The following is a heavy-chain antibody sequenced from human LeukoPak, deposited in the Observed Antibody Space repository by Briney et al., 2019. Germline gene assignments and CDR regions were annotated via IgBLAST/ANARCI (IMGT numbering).Heavy chain of an antibody. V-gene: IGHV3-7*05. CDR2: IKQDGSEE. J-gene: IGHJ4*02. CDR3: AREDGYSSSWYSDY. CDR1: GFTFSSYW. D-gene: IGHD6-13*01. Sequence: PGGSLRLSCAASGFTFSSYWMSWVRQAPGKGLEWVANIKQDGSEEVYVDSVKGRFTISRDNAKNSLYLQMNSLRAEDTAVYYCAREDGYSSSWYSDYWGQGTLVTVSS.